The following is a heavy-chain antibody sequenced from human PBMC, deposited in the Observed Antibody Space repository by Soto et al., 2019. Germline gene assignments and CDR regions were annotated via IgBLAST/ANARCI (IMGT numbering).Heavy chain of an antibody. CDR1: GYTFTSYG. D-gene: IGHD6-19*01. Sequence: QVQLVQSGAEVKKPGASVKVSCKASGYTFTSYGISWVRQAPGQGLEWMGWISAYNGKKNNAQKLQGRVTMTTDTXXSTAYRELRSLRSDDTAVYYCARDHQAGGGWYLGYWGKGTLVTVSS. J-gene: IGHJ4*02. V-gene: IGHV1-18*01. CDR2: ISAYNGKK. CDR3: ARDHQAGGGWYLGY.